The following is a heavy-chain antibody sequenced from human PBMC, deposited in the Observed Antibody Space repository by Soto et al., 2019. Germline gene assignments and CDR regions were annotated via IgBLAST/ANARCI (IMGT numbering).Heavy chain of an antibody. CDR2: FDPEDGET. Sequence: ASVKVSCKVSGYTLTELSMHWVRQAPGKGLEWTGGFDPEDGETIYAQKFQGRVTMTEDTSTDTAYMELSSLRSEDTAVYYCATAGAAQSSSWFDPWGEGTLVTVSS. D-gene: IGHD2-15*01. V-gene: IGHV1-24*01. CDR1: GYTLTELS. CDR3: ATAGAAQSSSWFDP. J-gene: IGHJ5*02.